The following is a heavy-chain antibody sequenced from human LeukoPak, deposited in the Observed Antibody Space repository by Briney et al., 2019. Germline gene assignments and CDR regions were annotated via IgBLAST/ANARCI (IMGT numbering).Heavy chain of an antibody. D-gene: IGHD3-10*01. Sequence: SETLSLTCAVYGGSFSGYYWSWIRQPPGKGLEWIGEINHSGSTNYNPSLKSRVTISVDTSKNQFSLKLSSVTAADTAVYYCARGRYYAYWGLGTLVTVS. CDR3: ARGRYYAY. V-gene: IGHV4-34*01. CDR2: INHSGST. CDR1: GGSFSGYY. J-gene: IGHJ4*02.